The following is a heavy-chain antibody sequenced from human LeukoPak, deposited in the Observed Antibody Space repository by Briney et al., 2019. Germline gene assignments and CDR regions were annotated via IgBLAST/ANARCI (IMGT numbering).Heavy chain of an antibody. J-gene: IGHJ3*02. CDR3: ARPNSPRIAAAGTFSFDI. Sequence: ASVKVSCKASGYTFTGYYMHWVRQAPGQGLEWMGWINPNSGGTNYAQKFQGRVTMTRDTSISTAYMELSRLRSDDTAVYYCARPNSPRIAAAGTFSFDIWGQGTMVTVSS. CDR2: INPNSGGT. D-gene: IGHD6-13*01. V-gene: IGHV1-2*02. CDR1: GYTFTGYY.